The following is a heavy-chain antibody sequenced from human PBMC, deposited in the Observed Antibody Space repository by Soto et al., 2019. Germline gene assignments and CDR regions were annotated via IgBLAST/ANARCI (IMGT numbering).Heavy chain of an antibody. CDR3: ANRQYYDLSYGMDV. CDR2: ISHDESKK. D-gene: IGHD3-22*01. J-gene: IGHJ6*02. Sequence: QVRLVESGGGVVQPGKSLRLSCVASGFRFSDYDMQWVRQAPGEGLEWVAIISHDESKKDYVDSVKGRFTVSRDNPKNSLFLQMNSMRANDTAVYYCANRQYYDLSYGMDVWGQGTTVTVSS. V-gene: IGHV3-30*18. CDR1: GFRFSDYD.